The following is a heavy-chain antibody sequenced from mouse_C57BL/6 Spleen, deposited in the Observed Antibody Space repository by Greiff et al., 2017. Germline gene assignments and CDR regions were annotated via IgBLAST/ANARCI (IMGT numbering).Heavy chain of an antibody. CDR3: ARDDYDGYAMDY. CDR2: ISGGGGNT. D-gene: IGHD2-4*01. CDR1: GFTFSSYT. J-gene: IGHJ4*01. V-gene: IGHV5-9*01. Sequence: DVKLVESGGGLVKPGGSLKLSCAASGFTFSSYTMSWVRQTPEKRLEWVATISGGGGNTYYPDSVKGRFTISRDNAKNTLYLQMSSLRSKDTALYYCARDDYDGYAMDYWGQGTSVTVSS.